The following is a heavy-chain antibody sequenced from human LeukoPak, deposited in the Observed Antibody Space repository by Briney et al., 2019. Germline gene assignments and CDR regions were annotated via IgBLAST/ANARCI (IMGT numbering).Heavy chain of an antibody. CDR3: AREPLGAFDI. CDR1: GASIHNNY. CDR2: TSTSGST. J-gene: IGHJ3*02. Sequence: PSETLSLTCTVSGASIHNNYWSWIRQPPGQGLEWIGYTSTSGSTNYNPSLKSRVTISVDTSKKEFSLKLTSITAADTAVYYCAREPLGAFDIWGQGAMVSVSS. D-gene: IGHD6-13*01. V-gene: IGHV4-4*09.